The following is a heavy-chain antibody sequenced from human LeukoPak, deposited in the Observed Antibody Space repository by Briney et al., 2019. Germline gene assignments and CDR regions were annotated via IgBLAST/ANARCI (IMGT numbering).Heavy chain of an antibody. D-gene: IGHD1-26*01. CDR2: IYYSGST. Sequence: SETLSLTCTVSGGSISSYYWSWIRQPPGKGLEWIGYIYYSGSTNYNPSLKSRVTISVDTSKNQFSLKLSSVTAADTAVYYCARTAGRGNFDYWGQGTLVTVSS. CDR1: GGSISSYY. CDR3: ARTAGRGNFDY. V-gene: IGHV4-59*08. J-gene: IGHJ4*02.